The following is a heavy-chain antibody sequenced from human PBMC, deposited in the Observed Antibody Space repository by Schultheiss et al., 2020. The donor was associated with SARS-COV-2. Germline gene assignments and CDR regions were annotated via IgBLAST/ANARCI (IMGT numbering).Heavy chain of an antibody. D-gene: IGHD6-13*01. J-gene: IGHJ6*03. CDR1: GYSFTSYW. V-gene: IGHV5-51*01. CDR3: ARAGYSSSWYEKSYYYMDV. CDR2: IYPGDSDT. Sequence: GESLKISCKGSGYSFTSYWIGWVRQMPGKGLEWMGIIYPGDSDTRYSPSFQGQVTISADKSISTAYLQWSSLKASDTAMYYCARAGYSSSWYEKSYYYMDVWGKGTTVTVSS.